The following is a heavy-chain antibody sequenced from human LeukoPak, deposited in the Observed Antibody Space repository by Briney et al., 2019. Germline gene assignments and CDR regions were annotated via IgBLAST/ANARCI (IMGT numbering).Heavy chain of an antibody. CDR2: IYYSGST. D-gene: IGHD3-22*01. CDR1: GSSISSSSYY. V-gene: IGHV4-39*07. J-gene: IGHJ3*02. Sequence: SETLSLTCTVSGSSISSSSYYWGWIRQPPGKGLEWIGSIYYSGSTYYNPSLKSRVTISVDTSKNQFSLKLSSVTAADTAVYYCAREQRQYYYDSSTDAFDIWGQGTMVTVSS. CDR3: AREQRQYYYDSSTDAFDI.